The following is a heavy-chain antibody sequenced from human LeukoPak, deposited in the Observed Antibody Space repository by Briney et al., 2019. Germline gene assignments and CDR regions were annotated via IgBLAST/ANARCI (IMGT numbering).Heavy chain of an antibody. J-gene: IGHJ6*03. V-gene: IGHV4-34*01. CDR3: ARTLGYCSSTSCYKRGYYYYYMDV. D-gene: IGHD2-2*02. Sequence: SETLSLTCAVYGGSFSGYYWSWIRQPPGKGLEWIGEINHSGSTNYNPSPKSRVTISVDTSKNQFSLKLSSVTAADTAVYYCARTLGYCSSTSCYKRGYYYYYMDVWGKGTTVTVSS. CDR1: GGSFSGYY. CDR2: INHSGST.